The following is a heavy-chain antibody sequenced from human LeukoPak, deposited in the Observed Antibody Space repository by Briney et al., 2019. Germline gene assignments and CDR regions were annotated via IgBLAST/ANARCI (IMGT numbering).Heavy chain of an antibody. CDR3: AKEYSGSFSYYFDY. D-gene: IGHD1-26*01. J-gene: IGHJ4*02. CDR1: GFTFSSYG. V-gene: IGHV3-30*02. Sequence: GAFLRLSCAASGFTFSSYGMHWVRQAPGKGLGWVAFIRYDGNNKYYADYVKGRFTISRDNSKNTLYLQMNSLRGEDTAVYYCAKEYSGSFSYYFDYWGQGTLVTVSS. CDR2: IRYDGNNK.